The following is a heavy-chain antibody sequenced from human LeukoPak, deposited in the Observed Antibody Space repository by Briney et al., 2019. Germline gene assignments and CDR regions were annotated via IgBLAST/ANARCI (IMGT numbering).Heavy chain of an antibody. J-gene: IGHJ6*03. V-gene: IGHV1-2*02. Sequence: ASVKVSCKASGYTFTGYYMHWVRQAPGQGLEWMGWINPNSGGTNYAQKFQGRGTVTRDTSISTAYMELSRLRSDDTAVYYCARDLKSRPQYCSGGSCYYYYYYMDVWGKGTTVTVSS. CDR2: INPNSGGT. D-gene: IGHD2-15*01. CDR3: ARDLKSRPQYCSGGSCYYYYYYMDV. CDR1: GYTFTGYY.